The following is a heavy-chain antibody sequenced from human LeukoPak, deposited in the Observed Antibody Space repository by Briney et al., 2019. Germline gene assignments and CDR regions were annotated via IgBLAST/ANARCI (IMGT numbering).Heavy chain of an antibody. J-gene: IGHJ3*02. CDR2: IYYSGST. CDR3: ARDHDSGDAFDI. D-gene: IGHD1-26*01. CDR1: GGSISSGGYY. V-gene: IGHV4-31*03. Sequence: PSQTLSLTCTVSGGSISSGGYYWSWIRQHPGKGLEWIGYIYYSGSTDYNPSLKSRVIISVDTSKKQFSLKLSSVTAADTAVYYCARDHDSGDAFDIWGQGTMVTVSS.